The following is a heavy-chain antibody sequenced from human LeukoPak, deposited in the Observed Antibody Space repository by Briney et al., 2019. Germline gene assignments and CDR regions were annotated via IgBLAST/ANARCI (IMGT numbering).Heavy chain of an antibody. Sequence: ASVKVSCKASGYTFTSDYMQWVRQAPGQGLEWMGIINPSGGSTSYAQKFQGRVTMTRDMSTSTVYMGLSSLRSEDTAVYYCARGNIVVVPAATPANYYFDYWGQGTLVTVSS. CDR3: ARGNIVVVPAATPANYYFDY. J-gene: IGHJ4*02. V-gene: IGHV1-46*01. D-gene: IGHD2-2*01. CDR2: INPSGGST. CDR1: GYTFTSDY.